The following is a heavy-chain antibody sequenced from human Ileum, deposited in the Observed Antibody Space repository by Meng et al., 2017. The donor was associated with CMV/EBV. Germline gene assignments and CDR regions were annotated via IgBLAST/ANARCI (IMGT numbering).Heavy chain of an antibody. D-gene: IGHD3-22*01. CDR3: AHSSDYYDSSGELDY. CDR2: IYWDDDK. CDR1: GSALSASGVG. V-gene: IGHV2-5*02. Sequence: SGPTLGQLTQTLTLTCTFSGSALSASGVGVGWIRQPPGKALEWLALIYWDDDKRYSPSLKSRLTITKDTSNNQVVLIMTNMDPVDTATYYCAHSSDYYDSSGELDYWGQGTLVTVSS. J-gene: IGHJ4*02.